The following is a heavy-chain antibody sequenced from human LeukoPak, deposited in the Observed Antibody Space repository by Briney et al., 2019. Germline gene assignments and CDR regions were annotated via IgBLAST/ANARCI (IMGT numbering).Heavy chain of an antibody. CDR2: IRSKAYGGTT. D-gene: IGHD1-1*01. J-gene: IGHJ4*02. Sequence: GGSLRLSCRASGFTFGDYAVTWVRQAPGKGLEWVGLIRSKAYGGTTEYAASVKGRFTISRDDSKSIGYLQMNSLKMEDTGVYYCSNSNDGGPQMNYWGQGTLVTVSS. CDR3: SNSNDGGPQMNY. V-gene: IGHV3-49*04. CDR1: GFTFGDYA.